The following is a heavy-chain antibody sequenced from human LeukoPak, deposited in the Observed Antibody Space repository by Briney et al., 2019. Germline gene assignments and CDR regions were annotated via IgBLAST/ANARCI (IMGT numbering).Heavy chain of an antibody. CDR2: IYYSGST. D-gene: IGHD2-2*02. CDR3: ARGSYQPLYPIFDY. V-gene: IGHV4-59*01. Sequence: SETLSLTCTVSGGSISSYYWSWIRQPPGKGLEWIGYIYYSGSTNYNPSLKSRVTISVDTSKNQFSLKLSSVTAADTAVYYCARGSYQPLYPIFDYWGQGTLVTVSS. J-gene: IGHJ4*02. CDR1: GGSISSYY.